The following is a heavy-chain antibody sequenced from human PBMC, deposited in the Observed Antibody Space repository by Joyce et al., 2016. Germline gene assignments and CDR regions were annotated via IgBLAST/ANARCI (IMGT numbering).Heavy chain of an antibody. J-gene: IGHJ4*02. CDR1: GGSISDGGYY. D-gene: IGHD1-26*01. CDR3: ARVPLSSAFDY. V-gene: IGHV4-31*11. CDR2: INYSDNT. Sequence: QVQLQESGPGLVQPSQTLSLTCGVPGGSISDGGYYWSWIRQRPGQGLEWIGYINYSDNTYYNPSLKSRLTISIAMSKNQFSLRLTSVTAADTAVYYCARVPLSSAFDYWGQGILVTVSS.